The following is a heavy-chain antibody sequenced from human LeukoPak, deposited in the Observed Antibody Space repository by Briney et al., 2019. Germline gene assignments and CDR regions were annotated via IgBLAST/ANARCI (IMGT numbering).Heavy chain of an antibody. CDR3: ARGGEGIQLWLRVADVGGPNWFDP. D-gene: IGHD5-18*01. CDR2: IIPILGIA. V-gene: IGHV1-69*04. CDR1: GGTFTSYA. J-gene: IGHJ5*02. Sequence: SVKLSCKASGGTFTSYAISWVRQAPGQGLEWMGRIIPILGIANYAQKFQGRVTITADKSTSTAYMELSSLRSEDTTVYYCARGGEGIQLWLRVADVGGPNWFDPWGQGTLVTVSS.